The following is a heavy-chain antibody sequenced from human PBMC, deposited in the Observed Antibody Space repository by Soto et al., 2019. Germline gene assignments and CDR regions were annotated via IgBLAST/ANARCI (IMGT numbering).Heavy chain of an antibody. J-gene: IGHJ4*02. Sequence: GGSLRLSCAASGFTFNGYAMNWVRQAPGKGLEWVSSISGSGSSTYYTESVKGRFTISRDNSKSTVYLQMNSLRAEDTAVYYCAKESGGGYYDVLSGYYSPTDFDYWGQGTLVTVSS. V-gene: IGHV3-23*01. D-gene: IGHD3-3*01. CDR3: AKESGGGYYDVLSGYYSPTDFDY. CDR2: ISGSGSST. CDR1: GFTFNGYA.